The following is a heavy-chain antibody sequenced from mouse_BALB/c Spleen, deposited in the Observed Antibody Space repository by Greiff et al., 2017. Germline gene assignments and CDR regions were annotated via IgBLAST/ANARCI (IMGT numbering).Heavy chain of an antibody. J-gene: IGHJ3*01. D-gene: IGHD3-2*01. CDR2: ISDGGSYT. CDR3: ARAQTARAPWFAY. V-gene: IGHV5-4*02. Sequence: DVHLVESGGGLVKPGGSLKLSCAASGFTFSDYYMYWVRQTPEKRLEWVATISDGGSYTYYPDSVKGRFTISRDNAKNNLYLQMSSLKSEDTAMYYCARAQTARAPWFAYWGQGTLVTVSA. CDR1: GFTFSDYY.